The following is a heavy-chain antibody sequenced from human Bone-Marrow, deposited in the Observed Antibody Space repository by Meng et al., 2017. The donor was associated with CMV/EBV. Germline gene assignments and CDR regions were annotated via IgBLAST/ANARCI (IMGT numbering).Heavy chain of an antibody. V-gene: IGHV3-33*06. CDR2: IWYDGSNK. Sequence: GESLKISCAASGFTFSSYGMHWVRQAPGKGLEWVAVIWYDGSNKYYADSVKGRFTISRENSKNRLDMQMNSMRAEDTAVYYCAKKGAGIFGVVIIGTRFDYWGQGTLVTVSS. J-gene: IGHJ4*02. CDR1: GFTFSSYG. D-gene: IGHD3-3*01. CDR3: AKKGAGIFGVVIIGTRFDY.